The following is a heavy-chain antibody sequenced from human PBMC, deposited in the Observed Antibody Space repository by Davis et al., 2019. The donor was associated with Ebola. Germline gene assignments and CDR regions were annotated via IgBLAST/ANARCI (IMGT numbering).Heavy chain of an antibody. CDR3: AKVGFWTGYSFDQ. Sequence: MPGGSLRLSCTVSGSYINSHHWSWIRQPPGKGLEWIVYFYSDVSAKYNPSLESRVTMSVDTSKNQFSLTLSAVTAADTAVYYCAKVGFWTGYSFDQWGQGTLVTVSS. D-gene: IGHD3/OR15-3a*01. CDR2: FYSDVSA. CDR1: GSYINSHH. J-gene: IGHJ5*02. V-gene: IGHV4-59*11.